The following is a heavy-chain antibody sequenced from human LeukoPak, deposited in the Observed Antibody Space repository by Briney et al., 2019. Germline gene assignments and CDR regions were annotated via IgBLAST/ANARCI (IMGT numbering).Heavy chain of an antibody. Sequence: GGSLRLSCAASGFTFSSYWMHWVRQAPGKGLEWVAVISYDGSNKYYADSVKGRFTISRDNSKNTLYLQMNSLRAEDTAVYYCAKDIGIVVVGGGGMDVWGQGTTVTVSS. J-gene: IGHJ6*02. CDR3: AKDIGIVVVGGGGMDV. V-gene: IGHV3-30*18. CDR2: ISYDGSNK. D-gene: IGHD2-2*01. CDR1: GFTFSSYW.